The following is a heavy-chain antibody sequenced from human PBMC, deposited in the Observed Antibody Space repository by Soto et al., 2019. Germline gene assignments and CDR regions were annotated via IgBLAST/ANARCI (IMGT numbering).Heavy chain of an antibody. CDR3: AKHTGYYGSGSFRSGAFDY. J-gene: IGHJ4*02. CDR1: GFTFSSYA. Sequence: GGSLRLSCAASGFTFSSYAMSWVRQAPGKGLEWVSAISGSGGNTYYADSVKGRFTISRDNSKNTLYLQINSLRAEDTAVYYCAKHTGYYGSGSFRSGAFDYWGQGTLVTVSS. CDR2: ISGSGGNT. V-gene: IGHV3-23*01. D-gene: IGHD3-10*01.